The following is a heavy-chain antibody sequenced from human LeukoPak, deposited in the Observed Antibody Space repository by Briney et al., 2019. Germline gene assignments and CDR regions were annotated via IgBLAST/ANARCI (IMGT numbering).Heavy chain of an antibody. CDR1: GGSISSGGYY. V-gene: IGHV4-30-2*01. Sequence: PSQTLSLTCTVSGGSISSGGYYWSWIRQPPGKGLEWIGYIYHSGNTYYNPSLKSRVTISVDRSKNQFSLKLSSVTAADTAVYYCARDRCSSTSCPPTDAFDIWGQGTMVTVSS. J-gene: IGHJ3*02. D-gene: IGHD2-2*01. CDR2: IYHSGNT. CDR3: ARDRCSSTSCPPTDAFDI.